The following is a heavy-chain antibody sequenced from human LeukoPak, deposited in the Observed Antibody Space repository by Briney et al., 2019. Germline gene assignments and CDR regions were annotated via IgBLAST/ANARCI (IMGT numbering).Heavy chain of an antibody. CDR1: GFTFSSCA. D-gene: IGHD4-17*01. CDR2: ISNSGGST. Sequence: PGGSLRLSCAASGFTFSSCAMSWVRQAPGKGLEWVSGISNSGGSTYHADSVKGRFTISRDNAKNTLYLQMNSLRAEDTAVYYCAKSRGQYGDYLFYYYGMDVWGQGTTVTVSS. J-gene: IGHJ6*02. CDR3: AKSRGQYGDYLFYYYGMDV. V-gene: IGHV3-23*01.